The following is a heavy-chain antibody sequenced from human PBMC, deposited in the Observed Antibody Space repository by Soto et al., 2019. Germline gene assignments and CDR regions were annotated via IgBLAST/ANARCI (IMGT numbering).Heavy chain of an antibody. V-gene: IGHV3-30-3*01. Sequence: QVQLAESGGGVVQPGRSLRLSCAASGFTFSSYAMHWVRQAPGKGLEWVAVISYDGSNKYYADSVKGRFTISRDNSKNTLYLQMNSLRAEDTAVYYCARELGRGYSYGGDYGMDVWGQGTTVTVSS. J-gene: IGHJ6*02. CDR3: ARELGRGYSYGGDYGMDV. D-gene: IGHD5-18*01. CDR1: GFTFSSYA. CDR2: ISYDGSNK.